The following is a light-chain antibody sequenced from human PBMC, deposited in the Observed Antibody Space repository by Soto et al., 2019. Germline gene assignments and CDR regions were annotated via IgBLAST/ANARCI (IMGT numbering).Light chain of an antibody. J-gene: IGKJ4*01. V-gene: IGKV3-15*01. CDR3: KPYNNWPLT. Sequence: EVVMRQSPATLSVSPGGGATLSGRASQGIGDTLAWYQHKPGQTPRLLIYDTSTRATGVPTRFSGSRTGAEFTLTINSLQSEDFAVYYCKPYNNWPLTVGGGTKVDIK. CDR1: QGIGDT. CDR2: DTS.